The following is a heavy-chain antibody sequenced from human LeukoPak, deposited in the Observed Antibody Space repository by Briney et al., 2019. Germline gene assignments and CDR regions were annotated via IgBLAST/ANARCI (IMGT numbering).Heavy chain of an antibody. Sequence: SETLSLTCTVSGGSISSYYWSWIRQPPGKGLEWIGYIYYSGSTNYNPSLKSRVTISVDTSKNQFSLKLSSVTAADTAVYYCARGRGIAVAGSPRQHLYYYYYGMDVWGQGTTVTVSS. CDR3: ARGRGIAVAGSPRQHLYYYYYGMDV. J-gene: IGHJ6*02. CDR1: GGSISSYY. D-gene: IGHD6-19*01. V-gene: IGHV4-59*12. CDR2: IYYSGST.